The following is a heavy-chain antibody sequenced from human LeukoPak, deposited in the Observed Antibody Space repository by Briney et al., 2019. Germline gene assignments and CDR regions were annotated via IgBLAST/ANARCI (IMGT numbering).Heavy chain of an antibody. CDR3: ARDRAWDSSVSDAFDI. J-gene: IGHJ3*02. CDR1: GFTFSSYE. V-gene: IGHV3-48*03. Sequence: PGGSLRLSCAASGFTFSSYEMNWVRQAPGKGLEWVSYISSSGSTIYYADSVKGRFIISRDNAKNSLYLQMNSLRAEDTAVYYCARDRAWDSSVSDAFDIWGQGTMVTVSS. CDR2: ISSSGSTI. D-gene: IGHD3-22*01.